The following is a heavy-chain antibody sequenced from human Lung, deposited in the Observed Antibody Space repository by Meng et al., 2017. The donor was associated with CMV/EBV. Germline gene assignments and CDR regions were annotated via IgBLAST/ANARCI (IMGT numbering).Heavy chain of an antibody. CDR1: GYSISSGYY. D-gene: IGHD3-10*01. J-gene: IGHJ4*02. Sequence: SETLSLTCTVSGYSISSGYYWGWIRQPPGKGLEWIGSIYHSGSTYYSPSLKSRVTISVDTSKNQLSLRLSSVTAADTAVYYCARGIYGSVDYWGQGPLVTVSS. V-gene: IGHV4-38-2*02. CDR2: IYHSGST. CDR3: ARGIYGSVDY.